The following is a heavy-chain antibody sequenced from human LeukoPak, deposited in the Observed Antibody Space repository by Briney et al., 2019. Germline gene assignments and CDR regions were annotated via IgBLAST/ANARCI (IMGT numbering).Heavy chain of an antibody. CDR3: ARVQNTMIVVDRIGY. CDR1: GFSISSSSYY. V-gene: IGHV4-39*07. J-gene: IGHJ4*02. D-gene: IGHD3-22*01. Sequence: KPSETLSLTCTVSGFSISSSSYYWGWIRQAPGKGLEWLVSIYYSGSTYYNPSLKSRVTISVDTSKNQFSLKLSSVTAADTAVYYCARVQNTMIVVDRIGYWGQGTLVTVSS. CDR2: IYYSGST.